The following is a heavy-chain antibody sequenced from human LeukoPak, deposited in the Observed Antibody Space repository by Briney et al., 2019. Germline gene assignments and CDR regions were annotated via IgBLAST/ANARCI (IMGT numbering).Heavy chain of an antibody. CDR2: IYYSGST. CDR3: ARRGRYFDWLLTARSWFDP. CDR1: GGSISSYY. D-gene: IGHD3-9*01. J-gene: IGHJ5*02. V-gene: IGHV4-59*01. Sequence: PSETLSLTCTVSGGSISSYYWSWIRQPPGKGLEWIGYIYYSGSTNYNPSLKSRVTISVDTSKNQFSLKLSSVTAADTAVYYCARRGRYFDWLLTARSWFDPWGQGTLVTVSS.